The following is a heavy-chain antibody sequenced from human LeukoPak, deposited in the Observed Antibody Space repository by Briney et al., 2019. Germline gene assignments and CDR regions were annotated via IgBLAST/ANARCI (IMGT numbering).Heavy chain of an antibody. CDR2: IYYSGST. J-gene: IGHJ4*02. CDR3: ARPQALRVGATPYYFDY. V-gene: IGHV4-39*01. Sequence: SETLSLTCTVSGGSISSSSYYWGWIRQPPGKGLEWIGSIYYSGSTYYNPSLKSRVTISVDTSKNQFSLKLSSVTAADTAVYYCARPQALRVGATPYYFDYWGQGTLVTVSS. D-gene: IGHD1-26*01. CDR1: GGSISSSSYY.